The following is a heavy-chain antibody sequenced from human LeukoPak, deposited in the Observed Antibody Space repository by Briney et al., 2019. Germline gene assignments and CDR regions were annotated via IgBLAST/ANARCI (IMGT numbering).Heavy chain of an antibody. J-gene: IGHJ6*02. CDR1: GGSISSGGYY. CDR2: IYYSGST. CDR3: AREQQLGNYGMDV. Sequence: SETLSLTCTVSGGSISSGGYYWSWIRQHPGKGLEWIGYIYYSGSTYYNPSLKSRVTISVDTSKSQFSLKLSSVTAADTAVYYCAREQQLGNYGMDVWGQGTTVTVSS. D-gene: IGHD6-13*01. V-gene: IGHV4-31*03.